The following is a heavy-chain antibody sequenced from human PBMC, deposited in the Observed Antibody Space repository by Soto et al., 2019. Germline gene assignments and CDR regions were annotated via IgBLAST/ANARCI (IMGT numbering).Heavy chain of an antibody. D-gene: IGHD1-26*01. V-gene: IGHV3-7*03. CDR2: IKQDGSEK. CDR1: GFTFSSYW. CDR3: ARARWDLVSLDH. Sequence: GGSLRLSCAASGFTFSSYWMNWVRQAPGKGLEWVANIKQDGSEKYYVDSVRGRFTISRDNAKNSLYLQMNSLRAEDTAVYYCARARWDLVSLDHWGQGTLVTVSS. J-gene: IGHJ4*02.